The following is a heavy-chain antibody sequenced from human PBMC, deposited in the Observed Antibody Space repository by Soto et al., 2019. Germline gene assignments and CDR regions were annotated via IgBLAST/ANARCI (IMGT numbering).Heavy chain of an antibody. CDR2: ISSSGGTT. J-gene: IGHJ4*02. Sequence: RWSLRLSCAASGFTFSSYAMSWFRQAPGKGLEWVSAISSSGGTTHYADSVKGRFIISRDNSKNTLYLQMNSLRAEDTAVYYCAKPGYLEQWLVRGYFDYWGQGTMVTVSS. CDR1: GFTFSSYA. V-gene: IGHV3-23*01. CDR3: AKPGYLEQWLVRGYFDY. D-gene: IGHD6-19*01.